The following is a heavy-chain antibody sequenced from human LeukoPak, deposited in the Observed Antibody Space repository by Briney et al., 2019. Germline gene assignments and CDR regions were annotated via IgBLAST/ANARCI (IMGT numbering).Heavy chain of an antibody. CDR3: ARKFKKYYYGSGSYLDV. D-gene: IGHD3-10*01. CDR2: IYTIVST. V-gene: IGHV4-4*07. CDR1: GGSISSYY. Sequence: PSETLCLTCTVSGGSISSYYCSWIRQPAGKGLEWIGRIYTIVSTNYNPPLKSRVTISVDTPKNQFSLKLSSVTAADTAVYYCARKFKKYYYGSGSYLDVWGKETTVIISS. J-gene: IGHJ6*04.